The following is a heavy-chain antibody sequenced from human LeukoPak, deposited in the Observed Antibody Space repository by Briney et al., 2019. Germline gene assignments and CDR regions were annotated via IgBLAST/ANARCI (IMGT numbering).Heavy chain of an antibody. J-gene: IGHJ1*01. CDR1: GGSFSIYY. CDR2: IYYSGST. CDR3: ARHTYDPDGPYFQH. V-gene: IGHV4-59*08. Sequence: PSETLSLTCTVSGGSFSIYYGSWFRHPPGGGLEWIGYIYYSGSTNYNPSLKSRVTISVDTSKSQFYLKLSSATAADTAVYYCARHTYDPDGPYFQHWGQGTLVTVSS. D-gene: IGHD3-22*01.